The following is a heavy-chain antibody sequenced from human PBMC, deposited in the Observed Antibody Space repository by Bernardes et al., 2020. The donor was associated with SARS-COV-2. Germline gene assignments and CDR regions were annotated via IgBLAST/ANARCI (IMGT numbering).Heavy chain of an antibody. Sequence: GGSLRLSCIASGFTFSNYWMSWVRQAPGKGLEWVSDISGPGRTYYADSVRGRFTISRDNSKNTLYLEMNSLRVEDTAVYYCAKELAYGSSWRDYSYYFGMDVWGQGTTVTVSS. CDR2: ISGPGRT. CDR1: GFTFSNYW. CDR3: AKELAYGSSWRDYSYYFGMDV. V-gene: IGHV3-23*01. D-gene: IGHD6-13*01. J-gene: IGHJ6*02.